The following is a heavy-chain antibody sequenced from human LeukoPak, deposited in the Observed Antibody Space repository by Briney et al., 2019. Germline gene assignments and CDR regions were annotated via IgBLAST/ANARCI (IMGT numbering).Heavy chain of an antibody. CDR1: GFTFSRYW. CDR3: ARDLTGEGVGAFDI. J-gene: IGHJ3*02. CDR2: MKRDGSEK. Sequence: KPGGSLRLSCAASGFTFSRYWMTWVRQAPGKGLEWVAHMKRDGSEKYYVDSVKGRFTISRDNDKTSLYLQMSSLRAEDTAVNYCARDLTGEGVGAFDIWGQGTMVTVSS. D-gene: IGHD7-27*01. V-gene: IGHV3-7*01.